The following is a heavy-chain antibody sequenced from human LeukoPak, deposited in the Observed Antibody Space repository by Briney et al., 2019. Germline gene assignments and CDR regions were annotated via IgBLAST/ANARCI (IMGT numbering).Heavy chain of an antibody. CDR2: INHSGST. Sequence: PSETLSLTCAVYGGSFRGYYWSWLRQPPGKGLEWIGEINHSGSTNYNPSLKSRVTISVDTSKNQFSLKLSSVTAADTAVYYSARGGDLYYYDSSGYLFYWGQGTLVTVSS. D-gene: IGHD3-22*01. J-gene: IGHJ4*02. CDR3: ARGGDLYYYDSSGYLFY. V-gene: IGHV4-34*01. CDR1: GGSFRGYY.